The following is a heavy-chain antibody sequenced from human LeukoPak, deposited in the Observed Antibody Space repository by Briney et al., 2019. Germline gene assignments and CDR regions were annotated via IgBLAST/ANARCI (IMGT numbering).Heavy chain of an antibody. Sequence: GGSLRLSCAASGFTFSDYGMHWVRQAPGKGLEWVAVIWYDGSNKYYADSVKGRFTVSRDNSKNTLDLQMSSLRAEDTAVYYCARDWCGGGSCYYFDHWGQGTLVTVSS. CDR2: IWYDGSNK. CDR3: ARDWCGGGSCYYFDH. V-gene: IGHV3-33*01. CDR1: GFTFSDYG. J-gene: IGHJ4*02. D-gene: IGHD2-15*01.